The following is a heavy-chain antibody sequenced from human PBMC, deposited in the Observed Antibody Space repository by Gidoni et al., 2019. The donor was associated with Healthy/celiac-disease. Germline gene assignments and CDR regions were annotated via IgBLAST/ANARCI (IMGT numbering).Heavy chain of an antibody. CDR3: ARDRETGDRFPDYDY. J-gene: IGHJ4*02. V-gene: IGHV1-2*02. Sequence: QVHLVQSGAEVKPPGASVRVSCKTSGYTFVDYFIHWVRQAPGQGLEWMGWINPKNGDTYYAQKFQDRVALTRDTSIDTTSMELSNLRFDDTALYYCARDRETGDRFPDYDYWGQGSLVTVSS. D-gene: IGHD7-27*01. CDR2: INPKNGDT. CDR1: GYTFVDYF.